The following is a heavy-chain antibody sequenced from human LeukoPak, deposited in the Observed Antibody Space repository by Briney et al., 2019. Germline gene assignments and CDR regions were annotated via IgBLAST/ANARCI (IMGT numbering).Heavy chain of an antibody. CDR1: GFTFTSHW. V-gene: IGHV3-7*01. D-gene: IGHD3-3*01. J-gene: IGHJ4*02. CDR2: IKQDGSEK. Sequence: GGSLRLSCAASGFTFTSHWMSWVRQAPGKGLEWVANIKQDGSEKYYVDSVKGRFTIARDNAKNSLYLQINSLRAEYTAVYYCARDDPTLFWSGSPFYWGQGTLVTVSS. CDR3: ARDDPTLFWSGSPFY.